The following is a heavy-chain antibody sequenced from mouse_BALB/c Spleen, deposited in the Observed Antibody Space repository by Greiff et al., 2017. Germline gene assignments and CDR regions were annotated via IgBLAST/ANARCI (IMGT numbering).Heavy chain of an antibody. CDR1: GFTFTDYY. CDR3: ARDDYGAMDY. J-gene: IGHJ4*01. CDR2: IRNKANGYTT. D-gene: IGHD2-4*01. V-gene: IGHV7-3*02. Sequence: EVQVVESGGGLVQPGGSLRLSCATSGFTFTDYYMSWVRQPPGKALEWLGFIRNKANGYTTEYSASVKGRFTISRDNSQSILYLQMNTLRAEDSATYYCARDDYGAMDYWGQGTSVTVSS.